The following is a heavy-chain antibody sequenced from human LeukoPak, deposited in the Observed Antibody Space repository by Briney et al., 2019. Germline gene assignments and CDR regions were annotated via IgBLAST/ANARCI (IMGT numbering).Heavy chain of an antibody. CDR2: IYYSGST. CDR3: ARDLEHYYDSSGYHNWCDP. Sequence: SETLSLTCTVSGGSISSYYWSCIRQPPGKGLEWIGYIYYSGSTNYNPSLKSRVTISVDTSKNQFSLKLSSVTAADTAVYYGARDLEHYYDSSGYHNWCDPGGEGTLVTVSS. V-gene: IGHV4-59*01. D-gene: IGHD3-22*01. CDR1: GGSISSYY. J-gene: IGHJ5*02.